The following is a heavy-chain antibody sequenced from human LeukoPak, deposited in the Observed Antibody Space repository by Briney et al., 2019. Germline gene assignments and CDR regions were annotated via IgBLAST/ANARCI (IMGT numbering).Heavy chain of an antibody. CDR2: ISAYNGNT. CDR3: ARDGHSYRLRYFDWLLGYYFDY. CDR1: GYTFSGYY. D-gene: IGHD3-9*01. Sequence: ASVKVSCKASGYTFSGYYMHWLRQAPGQGLEWMGWISAYNGNTNYAQKLQGRVTMTTDTSTSTAYMELRSLRSDDTAVYYCARDGHSYRLRYFDWLLGYYFDYWGQGTLVTVSS. J-gene: IGHJ4*02. V-gene: IGHV1-18*04.